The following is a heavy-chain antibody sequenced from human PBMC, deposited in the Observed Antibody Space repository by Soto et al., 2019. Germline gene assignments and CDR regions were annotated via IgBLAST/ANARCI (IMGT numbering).Heavy chain of an antibody. CDR2: IRSKANSYAT. V-gene: IGHV3-73*01. D-gene: IGHD4-17*01. CDR1: GFTFSGSA. J-gene: IGHJ5*02. Sequence: GGSLRLSCAASGFTFSGSAMHWVRQASGKGLEWVGRIRSKANSYATAYAASVKGRFTISRDDSKNTAYLQMNSLKTEDTAVYYCTTPSDYGDYSVWFDPWGQGTLVTVSS. CDR3: TTPSDYGDYSVWFDP.